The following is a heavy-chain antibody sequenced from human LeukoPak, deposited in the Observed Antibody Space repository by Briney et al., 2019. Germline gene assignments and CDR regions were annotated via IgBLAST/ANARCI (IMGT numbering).Heavy chain of an antibody. CDR2: ISHSGVNT. D-gene: IGHD2-2*01. Sequence: PGGSLRLSCAASGFTFSNYGMSWVRQAPGKGPQWVSVISHSGVNTYYADSVKGRFTISRDSSKNTLFLQMNSLRAEDTAVYYCAKVSSSSCYGWNDYWGQGTLVTVSS. J-gene: IGHJ4*02. CDR3: AKVSSSSCYGWNDY. CDR1: GFTFSNYG. V-gene: IGHV3-23*01.